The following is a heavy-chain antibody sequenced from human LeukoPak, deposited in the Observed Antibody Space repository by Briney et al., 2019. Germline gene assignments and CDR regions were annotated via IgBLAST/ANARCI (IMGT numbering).Heavy chain of an antibody. CDR3: AASVGVSGAFDI. D-gene: IGHD6-6*01. Sequence: ASVKVSCKASGYTFTSYGITWVRQAPGQGLEWMGWISAYNGNTDYAQKLQGRVTMTTDTSTSTAYMELRSLRSDDTAVYYCAASVGVSGAFDIWGQGTMVTVSS. CDR1: GYTFTSYG. V-gene: IGHV1-18*01. CDR2: ISAYNGNT. J-gene: IGHJ3*02.